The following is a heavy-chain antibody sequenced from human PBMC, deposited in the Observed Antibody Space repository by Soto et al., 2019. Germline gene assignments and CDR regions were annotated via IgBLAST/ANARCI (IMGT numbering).Heavy chain of an antibody. D-gene: IGHD4-17*01. CDR2: ISYDGSNK. CDR1: GFTFSSYA. CDR3: AGIMTTVNFDY. V-gene: IGHV3-30-3*01. Sequence: QVQLVESGGGVVQPGRSLRLSCAASGFTFSSYAMHWVRQAPGKGLEWVAVISYDGSNKYYADSVKGRFTISRDNSKNTLYLKMNSLRAEDTAVYYCAGIMTTVNFDYWGQGTLVTVSS. J-gene: IGHJ4*02.